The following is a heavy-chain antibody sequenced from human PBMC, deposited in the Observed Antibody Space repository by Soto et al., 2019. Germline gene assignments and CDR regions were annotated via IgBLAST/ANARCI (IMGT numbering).Heavy chain of an antibody. J-gene: IGHJ5*02. V-gene: IGHV1-69*06. CDR2: IIPIFGTA. Sequence: QVQLVQSGAEVKKPGSSVKVSCKASGGTFSSYAISWVRQAPGQGLEWMGGIIPIFGTAKYAQKFQGRVTITADKSTSTAYMELSSLRSEDTAVYYCARDMRLVGGWFNWFDPWGQGTLVTVSS. D-gene: IGHD6-19*01. CDR1: GGTFSSYA. CDR3: ARDMRLVGGWFNWFDP.